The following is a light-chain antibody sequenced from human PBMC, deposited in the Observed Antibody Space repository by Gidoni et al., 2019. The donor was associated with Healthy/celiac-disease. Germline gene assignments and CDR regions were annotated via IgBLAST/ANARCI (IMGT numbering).Light chain of an antibody. CDR2: QDS. J-gene: IGLJ3*02. CDR3: QAWDSSTRV. V-gene: IGLV3-1*01. CDR1: TSGDKY. Sequence: SYQLTQPPSVSLSPGQTASITGSGDTSGDKYACWYQQKPGKSPVLVIYQDSKRPSGIPERFSGSNSGNTATLTISGTQAMDEADYYCQAWDSSTRVFGGGTKLTVL.